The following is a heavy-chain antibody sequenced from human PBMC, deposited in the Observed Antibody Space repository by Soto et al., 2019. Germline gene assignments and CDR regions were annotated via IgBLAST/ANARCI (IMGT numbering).Heavy chain of an antibody. V-gene: IGHV4-34*01. J-gene: IGHJ6*02. CDR3: ARGRTDKWFLPQLGDYGMDV. Sequence: PSETLSLTCAVYGGSFSGYNWGWILQPPREWLAWIGEINHSGSTNYNPSLKSRVPISVDTSKNQFSLKLSSVTAADTAVYYGARGRTDKWFLPQLGDYGMDVWGQGTTVTVSS. D-gene: IGHD3-22*01. CDR2: INHSGST. CDR1: GGSFSGYN.